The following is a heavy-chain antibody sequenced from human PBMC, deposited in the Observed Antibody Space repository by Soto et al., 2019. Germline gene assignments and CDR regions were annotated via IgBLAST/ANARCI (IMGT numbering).Heavy chain of an antibody. CDR3: ARASKRFTVTLNSPLY. V-gene: IGHV3-30-3*01. Sequence: GGSLRLSWAASGFTFSSYAMRWVRQAPGKGLEWVAVISYDGSNKYYADSVKGRFTISRDNSKNTLYLQMNSLRAEDTAVYYCARASKRFTVTLNSPLYWGQGTLVTVSS. CDR1: GFTFSSYA. CDR2: ISYDGSNK. J-gene: IGHJ4*02. D-gene: IGHD4-17*01.